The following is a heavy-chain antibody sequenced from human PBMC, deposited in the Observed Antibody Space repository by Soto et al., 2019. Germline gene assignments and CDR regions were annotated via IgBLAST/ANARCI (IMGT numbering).Heavy chain of an antibody. J-gene: IGHJ6*02. Sequence: XLRLYCASSGFXYTSHALHWVRHTPGKGLEWVAAISYDEIDKKYASSVKGRFTVSIDNVKNTLSLQMNSLRPEDTAVHYCATDSGYQLPDNYFYYGLDVWGQGTTGTVSS. CDR1: GFXYTSHA. CDR2: ISYDEIDK. D-gene: IGHD2-2*01. V-gene: IGHV3-30*03. CDR3: ATDSGYQLPDNYFYYGLDV.